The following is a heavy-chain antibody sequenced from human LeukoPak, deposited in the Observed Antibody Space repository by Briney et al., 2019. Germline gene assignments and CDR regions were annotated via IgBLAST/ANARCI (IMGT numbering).Heavy chain of an antibody. J-gene: IGHJ4*02. V-gene: IGHV3-7*01. CDR3: ARDIVGYIYGLGRITLGFDS. D-gene: IGHD5-18*01. Sequence: AGGSLRLSCAASGFIFSTYWMTWVRQAPGKGLEWVANIKQDGSEKFYVDSVKGRFTISRDNAKNSLYVQMNSLRVEDTAVYYCARDIVGYIYGLGRITLGFDSWGQGTVVTVSS. CDR1: GFIFSTYW. CDR2: IKQDGSEK.